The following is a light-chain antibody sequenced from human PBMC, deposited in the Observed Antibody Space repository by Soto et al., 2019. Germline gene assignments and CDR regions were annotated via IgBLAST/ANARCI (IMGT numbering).Light chain of an antibody. CDR1: QSVSSNY. CDR3: QHYGRSAYT. J-gene: IGKJ2*01. Sequence: EIVLTQSPGTLSLSPGERATLSCRASQSVSSNYLAWYQQKPGQAPRLLIYVASSRATGIPDRFSGSGSGTDFTLTISSLEPEDFAVYYCQHYGRSAYTFGQGTTLEIK. V-gene: IGKV3-20*01. CDR2: VAS.